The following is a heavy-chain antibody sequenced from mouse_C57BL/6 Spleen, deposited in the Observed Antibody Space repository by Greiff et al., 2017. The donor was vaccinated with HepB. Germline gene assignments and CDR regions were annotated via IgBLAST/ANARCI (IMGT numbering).Heavy chain of an antibody. CDR1: GFNIKDDY. CDR2: IDPENGDT. CDR3: TTEPGVY. V-gene: IGHV14-4*01. Sequence: VQLQQSGAELVRPGASVKLSCTASGFNIKDDYMHWVKQRPEQGLEWIGWIDPENGDTEYASKFQGKATITADTSSNTAYLQLSSLTSEDTAVYYCTTEPGVYWGQGTTLTVSS. J-gene: IGHJ2*01.